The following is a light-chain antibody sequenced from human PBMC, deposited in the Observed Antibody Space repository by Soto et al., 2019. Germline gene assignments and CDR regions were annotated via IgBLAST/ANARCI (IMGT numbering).Light chain of an antibody. CDR3: QQLNSYPHT. J-gene: IGKJ5*01. V-gene: IGKV1-9*01. CDR2: AAS. CDR1: QGISSY. Sequence: QLTQSPSSLSASVGDRVTITCRASQGISSYLAWYQQKPGKAPKLLIYAASTLQSGVPSRFSGSGSGTDFTLTISSLQPEDFATYYCQQLNSYPHTFGQGTRLEIK.